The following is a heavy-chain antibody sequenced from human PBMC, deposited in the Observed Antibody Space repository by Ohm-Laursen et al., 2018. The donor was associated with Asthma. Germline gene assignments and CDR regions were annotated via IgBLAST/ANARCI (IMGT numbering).Heavy chain of an antibody. J-gene: IGHJ6*02. CDR1: GFTFSSYG. CDR3: ARGYSSSSLFVLYYYNMDV. CDR2: ISYDGSNK. V-gene: IGHV3-30*03. D-gene: IGHD6-6*01. Sequence: SLRLSCAASGFTFSSYGMHWVRQVPGKGLEWVAVISYDGSNKYYADSVKGRFTISRDNSKNTLYLQMNSLRAEDTAVYYCARGYSSSSLFVLYYYNMDVWGQGTTVTVSS.